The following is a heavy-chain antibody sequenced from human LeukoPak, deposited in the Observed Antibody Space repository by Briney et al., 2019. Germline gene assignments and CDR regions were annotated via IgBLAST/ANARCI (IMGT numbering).Heavy chain of an antibody. V-gene: IGHV3-9*01. J-gene: IGHJ4*02. CDR2: LSWHGATV. Sequence: GGSLRISSAASRFTFDDYAMPWVRRAPGKGLEWVSGLSWHGATVGCADSGKGRFTISRDNTKNSLYLQMSSLKTEDTALYYCAKDIGIALRGATFENWGQGTLVTVSS. D-gene: IGHD3-10*01. CDR1: RFTFDDYA. CDR3: AKDIGIALRGATFEN.